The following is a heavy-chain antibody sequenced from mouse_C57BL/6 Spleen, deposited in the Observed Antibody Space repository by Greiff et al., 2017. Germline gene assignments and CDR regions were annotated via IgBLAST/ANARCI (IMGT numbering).Heavy chain of an antibody. CDR3: AREGNCTKSGLYFDV. Sequence: VQLQQSGPELVKPGASVKISCKASGYTFTDYYINWVKQRPGQGLEWIGWIFPGSGSTYYNEKFKGKATLTVDKSSSTAYMLLSRLTSEDSAVYFCAREGNCTKSGLYFDVWGTGTTVTVSS. CDR1: GYTFTDYY. V-gene: IGHV1-75*01. J-gene: IGHJ1*03. D-gene: IGHD4-1*01. CDR2: IFPGSGST.